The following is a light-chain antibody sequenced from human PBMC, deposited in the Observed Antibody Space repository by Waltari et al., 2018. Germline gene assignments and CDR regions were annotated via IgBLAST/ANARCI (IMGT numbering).Light chain of an antibody. CDR3: QQYNSYEWT. J-gene: IGKJ1*01. Sequence: DIQMTQSPSTLSAYVGDRVTITCRASESISSWLAWYQQKPGEAPKLLIYKVFNLESGVPSRFSGRGSGTEFTLTISSLQPDDLATYYCQQYNSYEWTFGQGTKVEIK. V-gene: IGKV1-5*03. CDR2: KVF. CDR1: ESISSW.